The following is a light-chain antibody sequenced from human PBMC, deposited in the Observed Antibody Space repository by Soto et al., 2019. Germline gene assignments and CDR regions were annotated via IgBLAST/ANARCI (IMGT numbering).Light chain of an antibody. Sequence: EIVLTQSPATLSLSPGERATLSCRASQSVSSYLAWYQQKPGQAPRLLIYDASNRATGIPARFSGRGSGTDFTLTISSLEPEDFAVYYSQQRSNWPPYTFGQG. CDR2: DAS. J-gene: IGKJ2*01. V-gene: IGKV3-11*01. CDR1: QSVSSY. CDR3: QQRSNWPPYT.